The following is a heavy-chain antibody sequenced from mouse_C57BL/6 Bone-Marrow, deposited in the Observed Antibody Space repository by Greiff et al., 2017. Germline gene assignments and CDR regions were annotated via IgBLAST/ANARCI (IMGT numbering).Heavy chain of an antibody. D-gene: IGHD1-1*01. V-gene: IGHV14-1*01. CDR2: IDPEDGDT. J-gene: IGHJ3*01. CDR1: GFNIKDYY. CDR3: TTPFSTVVATRAY. Sequence: EVKLMESGAELVRPGASVKLSCTASGFNIKDYYMPWVKQRPEQGLEWIGRIDPEDGDTEYAPKFQGKATMTADTSSNTAYLQLSSLTSEDTAVYYCTTPFSTVVATRAYWGQGTLVTVSA.